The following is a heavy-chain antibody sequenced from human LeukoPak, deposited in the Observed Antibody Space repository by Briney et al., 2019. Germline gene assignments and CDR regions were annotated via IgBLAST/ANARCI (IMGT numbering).Heavy chain of an antibody. Sequence: GGSLRLSCAASGFTFSSYAMSWVRQASGKGLEWVSAISGSGGSTYYADSVKGRFTISRDNSKNTLYLQMNSLRAEDTAVYYCAPAGSGWYELYFQHWGQGTLVTVSS. J-gene: IGHJ1*01. D-gene: IGHD6-19*01. CDR1: GFTFSSYA. CDR3: APAGSGWYELYFQH. V-gene: IGHV3-23*01. CDR2: ISGSGGST.